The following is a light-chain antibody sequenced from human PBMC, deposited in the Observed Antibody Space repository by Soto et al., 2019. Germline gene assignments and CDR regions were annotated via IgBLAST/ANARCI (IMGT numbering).Light chain of an antibody. V-gene: IGKV3-15*01. J-gene: IGKJ2*01. CDR2: GAS. CDR3: HQYTYWPYT. CDR1: QSVNSN. Sequence: EIVMTQSPATLSVSQGERATLSCRASQSVNSNLAWYQQKPGQAPRLLIYGASTRATGIPARFSGSGSGTDFTLTISSLQSEDFTVYYCHQYTYWPYTLGQGTKLEIK.